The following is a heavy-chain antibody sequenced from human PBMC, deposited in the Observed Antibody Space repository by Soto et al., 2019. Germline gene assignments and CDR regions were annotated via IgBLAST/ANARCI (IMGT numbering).Heavy chain of an antibody. D-gene: IGHD3-9*01. CDR3: ARAPNNVNWFPEAFDV. Sequence: GESLKISCKGSGFSFITYWICWVRQMPWKGLEWMGVIYPGESNVRYSPSFQGQVSISDDKSTSTVYLQWSRLEASDSAIYFCARAPNNVNWFPEAFDVWGQGTKVTVSS. CDR2: IYPGESNV. CDR1: GFSFITYW. J-gene: IGHJ3*01. V-gene: IGHV5-51*01.